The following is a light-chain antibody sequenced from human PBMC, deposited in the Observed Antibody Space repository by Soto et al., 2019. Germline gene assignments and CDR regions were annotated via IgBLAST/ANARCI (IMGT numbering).Light chain of an antibody. CDR2: GAS. J-gene: IGKJ1*01. CDR3: QKYDTVPWT. CDR1: QGIGNY. V-gene: IGKV1-27*01. Sequence: DIQMTQSPSSLPASVGDRVTITCRASQGIGNYLVWYQQKPGKVPKLLIYGASILQSGVPSRFSGSGSGTYFSLTISSLQLEDAVTYYCQKYDTVPWTFGQGTKVEIK.